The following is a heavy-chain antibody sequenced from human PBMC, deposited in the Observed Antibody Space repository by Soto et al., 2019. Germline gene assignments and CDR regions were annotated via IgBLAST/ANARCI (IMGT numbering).Heavy chain of an antibody. J-gene: IGHJ4*02. CDR2: INHSGST. D-gene: IGHD6-13*01. Sequence: SETLSLTCAVYGGSFSGYYWSWIRQPPGKGLEWIGEINHSGSTNYNPSLKSRVTISVDTSKNQFSLKLSSVTAADTAVYYCARHSPRRGYSSSWYEGDYWGQGTLVTVSS. V-gene: IGHV4-34*01. CDR3: ARHSPRRGYSSSWYEGDY. CDR1: GGSFSGYY.